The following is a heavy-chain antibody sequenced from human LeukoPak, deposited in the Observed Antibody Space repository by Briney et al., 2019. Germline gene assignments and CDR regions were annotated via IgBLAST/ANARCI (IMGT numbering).Heavy chain of an antibody. D-gene: IGHD1-14*01. CDR1: GFTFGDYF. Sequence: PGGSLRLSCAASGFTFGDYFMTWLRQAPGKGLEYISYISSSGSTTHYADSVKGRFTISRDNAKNSLYLQMKSLRAEDTAVYYCARPRPSTYKYGMDVWGQGTTVTVSS. CDR2: ISSSGSTT. CDR3: ARPRPSTYKYGMDV. V-gene: IGHV3-11*01. J-gene: IGHJ6*02.